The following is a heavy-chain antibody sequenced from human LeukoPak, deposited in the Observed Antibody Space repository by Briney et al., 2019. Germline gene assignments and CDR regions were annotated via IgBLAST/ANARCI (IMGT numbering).Heavy chain of an antibody. D-gene: IGHD6-13*01. CDR1: GFTLRSYW. CDR2: TKYDGSEK. Sequence: GGSLRLSCVASGFTLRSYWMSWVRQAPGKGLEWVANTKYDGSEKDYVDSVKGRFTISRDNAKNSLYVQMNSRRAEDTAVYYCARDIAAAGLFFDSWGQGTLVTVSS. V-gene: IGHV3-7*01. CDR3: ARDIAAAGLFFDS. J-gene: IGHJ4*02.